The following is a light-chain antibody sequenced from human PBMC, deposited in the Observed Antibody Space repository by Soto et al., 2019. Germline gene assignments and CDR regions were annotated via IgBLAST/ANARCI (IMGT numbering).Light chain of an antibody. CDR3: QQYDNDSWT. V-gene: IGKV1-5*03. CDR1: QSISSW. Sequence: DIQMTQSPSTLSASVGDRVIITCRASQSISSWLAWYQQKPGKAPNLLIYKASTLKSGVPSRFSGSGSVTEFTPTISSLQPDDFATYYCQQYDNDSWTFGQGTKVEIK. CDR2: KAS. J-gene: IGKJ1*01.